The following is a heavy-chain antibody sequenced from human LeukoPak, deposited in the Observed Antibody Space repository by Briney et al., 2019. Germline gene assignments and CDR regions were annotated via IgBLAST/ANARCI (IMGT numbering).Heavy chain of an antibody. CDR2: ISAYNGNT. Sequence: ASVKVSCKASGYTFTSYGISWVRQAPGQRLEWMGWISAYNGNTNYAQKLQGRVTMTTDTSTSTAYMELRSLRSDDTAVYYCARDPRLRYFDRTRYGMDVWGQGTTVTVSS. D-gene: IGHD3-9*01. J-gene: IGHJ6*02. V-gene: IGHV1-18*01. CDR3: ARDPRLRYFDRTRYGMDV. CDR1: GYTFTSYG.